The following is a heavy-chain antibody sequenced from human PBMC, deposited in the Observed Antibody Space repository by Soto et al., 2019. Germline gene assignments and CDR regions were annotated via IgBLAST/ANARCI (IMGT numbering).Heavy chain of an antibody. CDR1: GFTFSSYG. D-gene: IGHD3-10*01. CDR2: ISYDGSNK. J-gene: IGHJ6*04. Sequence: SLRLSCAASGFTFSSYGMHWVRQAPGKGLEWVAIISYDGSNKYYADSVKGRFTISRDNSQRTLYLQMNSLRDENTAVFYCAKDFTVGFMAVWGNGTTDPVSP. CDR3: AKDFTVGFMAV. V-gene: IGHV3-30*18.